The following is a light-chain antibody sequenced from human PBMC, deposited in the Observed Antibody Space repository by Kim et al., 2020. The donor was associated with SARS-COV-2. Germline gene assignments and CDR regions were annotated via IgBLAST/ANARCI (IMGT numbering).Light chain of an antibody. CDR3: QQYNAYPWT. CDR1: QSIYTW. V-gene: IGKV1-5*03. Sequence: ASEGDRVTITCRASQSIYTWLAWYQQKPGRPPNLLIYKASYLQSGAPSRFSGSGSGTEFTLTINSLQPDDFATYYCQQYNAYPWTFGQGTKVDIK. CDR2: KAS. J-gene: IGKJ1*01.